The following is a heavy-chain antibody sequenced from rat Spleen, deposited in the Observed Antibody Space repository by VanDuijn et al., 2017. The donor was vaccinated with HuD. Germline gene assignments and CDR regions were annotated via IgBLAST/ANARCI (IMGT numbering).Heavy chain of an antibody. V-gene: IGHV5-46*01. Sequence: EVELVESGGGLVQPGRSLKLSCAPSGFTFSSFPMAWVRQAPTKGLEWVATITTSGDSTYYRDSVKGRFTISRDNAEKIVYLQMNSLRSEDTATYYCAKNYGGNGDVMDAWGQGASVTVSS. CDR1: GFTFSSFP. D-gene: IGHD1-11*01. CDR3: AKNYGGNGDVMDA. J-gene: IGHJ4*01. CDR2: ITTSGDST.